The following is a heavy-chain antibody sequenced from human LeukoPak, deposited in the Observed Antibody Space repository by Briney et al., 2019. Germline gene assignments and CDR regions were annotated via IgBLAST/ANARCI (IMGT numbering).Heavy chain of an antibody. Sequence: PGGSLRLSCAASGFTFSSYWMSWVRQAPGKGLEWVANIKQDGSEKYYVDSMKGRFTISRDNAKNSLYLQMNSLRAEDTAVYYCARASGDIVETATMGSYWGQGTLVTVSS. J-gene: IGHJ4*02. D-gene: IGHD5-18*01. CDR2: IKQDGSEK. CDR3: ARASGDIVETATMGSY. CDR1: GFTFSSYW. V-gene: IGHV3-7*01.